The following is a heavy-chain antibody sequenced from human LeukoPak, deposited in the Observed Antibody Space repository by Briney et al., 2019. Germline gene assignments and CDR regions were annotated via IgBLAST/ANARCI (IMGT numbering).Heavy chain of an antibody. Sequence: SETLSLTCTVSGGSISSYYWRWIRQPPGKGLEWIGYIYYSGSTNYNPSLKSRVTISVDTSKNQFSLKLSSVTAADTAVYYCARVQAYGGKGYFDYWGQGTLVTVSS. CDR1: GGSISSYY. D-gene: IGHD4-23*01. V-gene: IGHV4-59*01. CDR2: IYYSGST. CDR3: ARVQAYGGKGYFDY. J-gene: IGHJ4*02.